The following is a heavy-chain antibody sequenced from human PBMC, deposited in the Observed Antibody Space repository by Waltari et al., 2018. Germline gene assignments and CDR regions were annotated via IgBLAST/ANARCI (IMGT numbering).Heavy chain of an antibody. J-gene: IGHJ3*02. CDR3: ARIERVFRWYGDTDAFDI. CDR2: VNHSGST. D-gene: IGHD2-15*01. V-gene: IGHV4-34*01. Sequence: QVQLQQWGAGLLKPSETLSLTCAVYGGSFSGYYWSWIRQPPGKGLEWIGEVNHSGSTNYNPFLRSRVTISVDTSKNQCSLKLSSVTAADTAVYYCARIERVFRWYGDTDAFDIWGQGTMVTVSS. CDR1: GGSFSGYY.